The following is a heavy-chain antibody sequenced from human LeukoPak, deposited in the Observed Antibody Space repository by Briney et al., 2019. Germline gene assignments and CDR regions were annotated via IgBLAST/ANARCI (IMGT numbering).Heavy chain of an antibody. Sequence: GGSLRLSCGASGFTFSSYAMSWVRQAPGKGLEWVSAISGSGGSTYYADSVKGRFTISRDNSKNTLYLQMNSLRAEDTAVYYCAKDSSGWLFLAAYWGQGTLVTVSS. J-gene: IGHJ4*02. CDR3: AKDSSGWLFLAAY. D-gene: IGHD6-19*01. CDR1: GFTFSSYA. CDR2: ISGSGGST. V-gene: IGHV3-23*01.